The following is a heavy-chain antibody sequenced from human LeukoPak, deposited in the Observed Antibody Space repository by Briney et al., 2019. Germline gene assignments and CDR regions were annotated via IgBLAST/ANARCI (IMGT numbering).Heavy chain of an antibody. CDR2: FHTSGST. J-gene: IGHJ4*02. CDR3: ARDKWIQLWPRNFDY. CDR1: GDSIRSHY. V-gene: IGHV4-4*07. D-gene: IGHD5-18*01. Sequence: SETLCLTWTVSGDSIRSHYWIWVRQPAGKGLEWIGRFHTSGSTYYNPSLKSRVSVSVDTSKNQFSLKLTSVTAADTAVYYCARDKWIQLWPRNFDYWGQGTLVTVSS.